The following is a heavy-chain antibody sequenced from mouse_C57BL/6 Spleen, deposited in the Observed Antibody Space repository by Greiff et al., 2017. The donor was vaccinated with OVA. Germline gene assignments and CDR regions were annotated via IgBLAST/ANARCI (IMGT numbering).Heavy chain of an antibody. CDR1: GYAFSSSW. CDR3: AREGDYEAY. J-gene: IGHJ3*01. CDR2: IYPGDGDT. D-gene: IGHD2-4*01. V-gene: IGHV1-82*01. Sequence: QVQLKESGPELVKPGASVKISCKASGYAFSSSWMNWVKQRPGKGLEWIGRIYPGDGDTNYNGKFKGKATLTADKSSSTAYMQLSSLTSEDSAVYFCAREGDYEAYWGQGTLVTVSA.